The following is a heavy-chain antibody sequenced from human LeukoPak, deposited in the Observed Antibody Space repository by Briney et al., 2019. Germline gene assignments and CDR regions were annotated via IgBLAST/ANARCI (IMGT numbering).Heavy chain of an antibody. J-gene: IGHJ3*02. V-gene: IGHV4-38-2*02. Sequence: SETLSLTCTVSGYSISSGYYWGWIRQPPGKGLEWIGSIYHSGSTYYNPSLKSRVTISVDTSKNQFTLKLTSVTAADTAVYYCARDLGALAVAGSDALDIWGQGTMVTVSS. CDR2: IYHSGST. D-gene: IGHD6-19*01. CDR3: ARDLGALAVAGSDALDI. CDR1: GYSISSGYY.